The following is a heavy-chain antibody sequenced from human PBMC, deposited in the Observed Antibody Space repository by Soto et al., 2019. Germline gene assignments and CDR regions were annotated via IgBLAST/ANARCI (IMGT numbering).Heavy chain of an antibody. D-gene: IGHD3-22*01. CDR2: IYYSGST. Sequence: QVQLQESGPGLVKPSETLSLTCTVSGGSISSYYWSWIRQPPGKGLEWIGYIYYSGSTNYNPSLKSRVTISVDTSKNQFSLKLSSVTAADTAVYYCARDDSSGSSHWGQGTLVTVSS. V-gene: IGHV4-59*01. J-gene: IGHJ4*02. CDR1: GGSISSYY. CDR3: ARDDSSGSSH.